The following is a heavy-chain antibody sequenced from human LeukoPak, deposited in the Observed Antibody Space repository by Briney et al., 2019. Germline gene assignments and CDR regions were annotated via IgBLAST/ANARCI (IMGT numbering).Heavy chain of an antibody. J-gene: IGHJ3*02. CDR3: ATMGALDAFDI. D-gene: IGHD1-26*01. CDR2: IYTSGST. V-gene: IGHV4-61*02. Sequence: SQTLSPTCTVSGGSISSGGYYWSWIRQPAGKGLEWIGRIYTSGSTNYNPSLKSRVTMSVDTSKNQFSLRLSSVTAADTAVYYCATMGALDAFDIWGQGTMVTVSS. CDR1: GGSISSGGYY.